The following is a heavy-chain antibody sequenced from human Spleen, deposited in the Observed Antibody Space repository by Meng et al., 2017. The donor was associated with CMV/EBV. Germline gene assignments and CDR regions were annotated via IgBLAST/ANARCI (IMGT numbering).Heavy chain of an antibody. CDR1: GFTFSTHD. CDR3: ARGRGYCSSTNCYFNFDF. Sequence: GESLKISCAASGFTFSTHDMHWVRQAPGKGLEWVAVISNDGSNKYYADSVKGRFTISRDNAKNSLFLQMDSLRAEDTAVYYCARGRGYCSSTNCYFNFDFWGQGTLVTVSS. V-gene: IGHV3-30*14. D-gene: IGHD2-2*01. CDR2: ISNDGSNK. J-gene: IGHJ4*02.